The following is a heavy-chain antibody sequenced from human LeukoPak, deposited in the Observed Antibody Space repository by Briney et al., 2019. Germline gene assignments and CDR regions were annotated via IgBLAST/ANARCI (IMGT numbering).Heavy chain of an antibody. J-gene: IGHJ4*02. CDR1: GYTFTGYY. Sequence: ASVKVSCKAPGYTFTGYYMHWVRQAPGQGLEWMGWINPNSGGTNYAQKFQGWVTMTRDTSISTAYMELSRLRSDDTAVYYCARAEVRGVIITEMNYWGQGTLVTVSS. CDR3: ARAEVRGVIITEMNY. CDR2: INPNSGGT. D-gene: IGHD3-10*01. V-gene: IGHV1-2*04.